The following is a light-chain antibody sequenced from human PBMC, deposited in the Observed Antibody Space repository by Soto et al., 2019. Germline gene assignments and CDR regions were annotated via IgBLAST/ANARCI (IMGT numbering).Light chain of an antibody. CDR3: CSNAGTRTV. Sequence: QSALTQPASVSGSPGQSITISCTGISSDVGVYNFVSWYQQHPGKAPKLMVYEDSRPSGVSDRFSGSRSGNTASLTISGLQAEDEGDYYCCSNAGTRTVFGGGTKVTVL. CDR1: SSDVGVYNF. CDR2: EDS. V-gene: IGLV2-23*01. J-gene: IGLJ3*02.